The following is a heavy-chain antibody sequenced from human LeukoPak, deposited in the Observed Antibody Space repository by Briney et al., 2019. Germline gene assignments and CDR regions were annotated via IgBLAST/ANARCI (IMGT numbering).Heavy chain of an antibody. CDR2: IYSGGNT. Sequence: GGSLRLSCAASGLTVSSNCMSWVRQAPGKGLEWVSFIYSGGNTYYADSVKGRFTISRDNSKNTVHLQMGSLRAEDMAVYYCARARDDFWSYYYYYMDVWGKGTTVIVSS. V-gene: IGHV3-53*05. CDR1: GLTVSSNC. CDR3: ARARDDFWSYYYYYMDV. D-gene: IGHD3-3*01. J-gene: IGHJ6*03.